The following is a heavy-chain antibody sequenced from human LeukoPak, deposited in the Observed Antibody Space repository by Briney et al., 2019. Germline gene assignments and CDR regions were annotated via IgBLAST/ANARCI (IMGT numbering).Heavy chain of an antibody. CDR1: GGSISSSSYY. J-gene: IGHJ4*02. Sequence: SETLSLTCTVSGGSISSSSYYWRWIRQPPGKGLEWIGSICYSGSTYYNPSLKSRVTISVDTSKNQFSLKLSSAAAADTAVYYCARDSGYYYGSGSYPNYFDYWGQGTLVTVSS. D-gene: IGHD3-10*01. V-gene: IGHV4-39*07. CDR2: ICYSGST. CDR3: ARDSGYYYGSGSYPNYFDY.